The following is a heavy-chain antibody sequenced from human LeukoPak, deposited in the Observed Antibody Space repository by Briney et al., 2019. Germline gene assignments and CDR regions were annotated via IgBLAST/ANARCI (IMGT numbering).Heavy chain of an antibody. V-gene: IGHV4-39*01. CDR1: DGSISGGTYY. Sequence: SETLSLTCTVSDGSISGGTYYWGWIRQPPGKGLEWIGTVSYSGTTYYKSSLKSRVTISVDTSKNQFSLYLNSVTAADTAVYYCARHGGYISLNWFDPWGQGTLVTVSS. J-gene: IGHJ5*01. CDR3: ARHGGYISLNWFDP. CDR2: VSYSGTT. D-gene: IGHD6-19*01.